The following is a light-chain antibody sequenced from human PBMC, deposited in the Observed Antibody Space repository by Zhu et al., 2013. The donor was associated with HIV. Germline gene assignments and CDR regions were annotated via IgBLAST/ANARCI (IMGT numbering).Light chain of an antibody. J-gene: IGKJ2*01. CDR2: RAS. Sequence: EIVMTQSPATLSVSPGERATLSCRASQTVSINLAWYQQKPGQAPRLLIYRASTRATGIPARFSGSGSGTEFTLTISSLQSEDFAVYYCQQYNNWPLYTFGQGTKVEIK. CDR3: QQYNNWPLYT. CDR1: QTVSIN. V-gene: IGKV3-15*01.